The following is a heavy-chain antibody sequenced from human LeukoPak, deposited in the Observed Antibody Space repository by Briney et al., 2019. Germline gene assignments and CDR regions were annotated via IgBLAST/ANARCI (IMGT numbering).Heavy chain of an antibody. CDR1: GYSFTSYY. CDR3: AASSTVSYYNWFDP. CDR2: INPSGGST. V-gene: IGHV1-46*01. D-gene: IGHD4-4*01. J-gene: IGHJ5*02. Sequence: ASVKVSCKASGYSFTSYYIHWVRQAPGQGLEWMGIINPSGGSTTYSQKFQGRVTVSSDTSTGTVYMELNSLRSEDTAMYYCAASSTVSYYNWFDPWGQGALVTVSS.